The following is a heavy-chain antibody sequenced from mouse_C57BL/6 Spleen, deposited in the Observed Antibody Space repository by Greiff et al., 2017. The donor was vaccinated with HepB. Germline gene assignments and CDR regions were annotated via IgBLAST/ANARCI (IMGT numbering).Heavy chain of an antibody. J-gene: IGHJ2*01. V-gene: IGHV1-42*01. Sequence: VQLQQSGPELVKPGASVKISCKASGYSFTGYYMNWVKQSPEKSLEWIGEINPSTGGTTYNQKFKAKATLTLDNSSSTAYMQLKSLTSEDSAVYYCARFYDSNYYFDYWGQGTTLTVSS. D-gene: IGHD2-5*01. CDR3: ARFYDSNYYFDY. CDR1: GYSFTGYY. CDR2: INPSTGGT.